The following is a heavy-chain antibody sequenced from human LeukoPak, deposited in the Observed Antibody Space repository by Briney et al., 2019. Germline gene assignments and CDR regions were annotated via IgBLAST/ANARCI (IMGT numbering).Heavy chain of an antibody. CDR3: AKGAQLVQEYFQH. V-gene: IGHV3-23*01. CDR1: GFTFINYA. D-gene: IGHD6-13*01. Sequence: GGSLRLSCAASGFTFINYAMSGVRQAPGKGLEWVSLIGGSGDATHYADSVRGRFSISRDNSKNTLYLQMNSLRAEDTAVYYCAKGAQLVQEYFQHWGQGTLVTVSS. J-gene: IGHJ1*01. CDR2: IGGSGDAT.